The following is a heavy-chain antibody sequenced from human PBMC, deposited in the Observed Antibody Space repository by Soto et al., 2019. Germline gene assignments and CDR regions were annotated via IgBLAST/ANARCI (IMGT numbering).Heavy chain of an antibody. Sequence: KPSETLSLTCTVSSGPLSTYYWSWIRQPAGKGLEWIGRIFPTGNTDYNPSLRSRVTMSVDKSKNQFSLKLNSVTAADRAFYYCARGSLRPDYWGPGTLVTVYS. CDR3: ARGSLRPDY. V-gene: IGHV4-4*07. CDR1: SGPLSTYY. CDR2: IFPTGNT. D-gene: IGHD1-26*01. J-gene: IGHJ4*02.